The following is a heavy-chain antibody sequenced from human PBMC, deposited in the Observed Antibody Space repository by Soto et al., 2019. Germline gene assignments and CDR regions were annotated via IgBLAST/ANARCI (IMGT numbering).Heavy chain of an antibody. CDR2: IYYSGST. J-gene: IGHJ4*01. V-gene: IGHV4-59*01. CDR1: GAPITINY. CDR3: ARDAGGPCDH. Sequence: QVQVRESGPGLVKPAETLSLTCTVSGAPITINYWSWIRQPPGKGLEWIGYIYYSGSTTYNRSLKSRVTMSADTSKNQFSLKLNSVTAADTAVYYCARDAGGPCDHWGHGTLVSVSS. D-gene: IGHD2-15*01.